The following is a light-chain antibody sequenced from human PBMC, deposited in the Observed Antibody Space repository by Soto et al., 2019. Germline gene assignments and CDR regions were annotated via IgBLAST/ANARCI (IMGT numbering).Light chain of an antibody. CDR3: QQYGSSRT. Sequence: EIVLTQSPGTLSLSPGERATLSCRASQSVSSSYLAWYQQKPGQAPSLLIYGASSRATGIPDRFSGSGSGTYFTLTISRLEPEDFAVYYCQQYGSSRTFGQGTKVEIK. J-gene: IGKJ1*01. CDR1: QSVSSSY. CDR2: GAS. V-gene: IGKV3-20*01.